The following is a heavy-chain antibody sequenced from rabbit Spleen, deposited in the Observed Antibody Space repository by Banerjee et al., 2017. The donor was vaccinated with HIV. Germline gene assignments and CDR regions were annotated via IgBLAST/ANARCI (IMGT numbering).Heavy chain of an antibody. V-gene: IGHV1S40*01. J-gene: IGHJ3*01. CDR1: GFSLSSYA. CDR2: IDVGSSGFT. CDR3: ARDTSSSFSSYGMDL. Sequence: QSLEESGGDLVKPGGTLTLTCTVSGFSLSSYAMSWVRQAPGKGLQWIGCIDVGSSGFTYFASWAKGPFTISKTSSTTVTLQMTSLTAADTATYFCARDTSSSFSSYGMDLWGQGTLVTVS. D-gene: IGHD1-1*01.